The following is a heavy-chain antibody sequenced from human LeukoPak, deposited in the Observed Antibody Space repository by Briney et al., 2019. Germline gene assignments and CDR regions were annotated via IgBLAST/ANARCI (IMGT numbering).Heavy chain of an antibody. J-gene: IGHJ4*02. CDR3: ARTLPPPATAQFFDY. D-gene: IGHD2-2*01. CDR1: GFTFSSNG. Sequence: PGGSLRLSCAASGFTFSSNGMNWVRQAPGKGLEWLSSISSSSSYVYYADSVKGRFTISRDNAENSLYLQMDSLRVDDTAVYYCARTLPPPATAQFFDYWGQGTLVTVSS. V-gene: IGHV3-21*01. CDR2: ISSSSSYV.